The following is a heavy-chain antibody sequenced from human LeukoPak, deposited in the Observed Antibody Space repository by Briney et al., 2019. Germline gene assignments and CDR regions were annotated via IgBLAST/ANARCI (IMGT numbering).Heavy chain of an antibody. J-gene: IGHJ4*02. CDR3: ARGAEYYAIWRGYAGYSDY. V-gene: IGHV4-38-2*02. Sequence: SETLSLTCTVSGYSISNGYCWGWIRQPPGKGLEWVGSISHPGSTYYNPSLRSRLTISLDRSKQKFSLKLTSVTAADTAVYFCARGAEYYAIWRGYAGYSDYWGQGISVTVSS. CDR2: ISHPGST. CDR1: GYSISNGYC. D-gene: IGHD3-3*01.